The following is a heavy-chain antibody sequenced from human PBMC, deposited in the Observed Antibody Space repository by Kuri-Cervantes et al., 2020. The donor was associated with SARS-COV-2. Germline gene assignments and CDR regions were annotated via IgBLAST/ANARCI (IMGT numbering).Heavy chain of an antibody. J-gene: IGHJ6*02. Sequence: GGSLRLSCAASGFTFSSYDMHWVRKAPGKGLEWVAVIWYDGSNKYYADSVKGRFTISRDNSKNTLYLQMISLRAEDTAVYYCARELYSNPYYYYGMDVWGQGTTVTVSS. D-gene: IGHD4-11*01. CDR1: GFTFSSYD. V-gene: IGHV3-33*08. CDR2: IWYDGSNK. CDR3: ARELYSNPYYYYGMDV.